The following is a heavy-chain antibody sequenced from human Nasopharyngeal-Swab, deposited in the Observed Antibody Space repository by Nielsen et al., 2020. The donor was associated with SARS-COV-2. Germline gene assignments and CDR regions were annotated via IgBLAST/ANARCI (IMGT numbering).Heavy chain of an antibody. D-gene: IGHD2-2*01. J-gene: IGHJ4*02. CDR3: ARDRYCSSTSCYVGY. Sequence: GESLKISCAASGFTFSSYSMNWVRQAPGKGLEWVSSISSSSSYIYYADSVKGRFTISRDNAKNSLYLQMNSLRAEDTAVYYCARDRYCSSTSCYVGYWGQGTLVTVSS. CDR1: GFTFSSYS. CDR2: ISSSSSYI. V-gene: IGHV3-21*01.